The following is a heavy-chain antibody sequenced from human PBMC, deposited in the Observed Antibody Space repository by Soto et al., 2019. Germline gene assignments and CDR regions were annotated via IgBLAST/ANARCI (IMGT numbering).Heavy chain of an antibody. J-gene: IGHJ5*02. CDR1: GGTFSSYA. Sequence: QVQLVQSGAEVKKPGSSVKVSCKASGGTFSSYAISWVRQAPGQGLEWRGGIIPIFGTANYAQQFQGRVTITADESTSPADIELSSLRSEDTAVYYCASYDSSGYYDWGVEPWGQGTLVTVSS. V-gene: IGHV1-69*01. D-gene: IGHD3-22*01. CDR3: ASYDSSGYYDWGVEP. CDR2: IIPIFGTA.